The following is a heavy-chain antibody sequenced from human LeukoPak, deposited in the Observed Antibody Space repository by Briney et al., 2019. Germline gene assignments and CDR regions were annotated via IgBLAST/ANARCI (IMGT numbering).Heavy chain of an antibody. D-gene: IGHD1-1*01. V-gene: IGHV4-34*01. CDR2: IHHSGST. CDR1: GGSFTDYY. J-gene: IGHJ6*03. Sequence: SETLSLTCAVYGGSFTDYYWTWIPQPPRKGLEWIGEIHHSGSTNYSPSLNSRVTISVDTSKNQFSLNMTSVTAADTAIYYCARSRVGTTSGHYYYMDVWGKGTTVIVSS. CDR3: ARSRVGTTSGHYYYMDV.